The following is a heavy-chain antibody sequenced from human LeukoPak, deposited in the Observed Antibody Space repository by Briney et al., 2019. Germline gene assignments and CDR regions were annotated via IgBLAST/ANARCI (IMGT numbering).Heavy chain of an antibody. J-gene: IGHJ4*02. CDR3: AREWTNYGVDY. V-gene: IGHV4-39*07. Sequence: PSETLSLTCTVSGGSISSSSYYWGWIRQPPGKGLEWIGSIYYRGSTYYNPSLKSRLTISVDTSKNQFSLKLSSVAAADTAVYYCAREWTNYGVDYWGQGTLVTVSS. D-gene: IGHD4/OR15-4a*01. CDR2: IYYRGST. CDR1: GGSISSSSYY.